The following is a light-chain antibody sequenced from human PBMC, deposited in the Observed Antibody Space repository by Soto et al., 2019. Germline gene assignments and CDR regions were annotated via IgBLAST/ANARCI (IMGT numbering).Light chain of an antibody. Sequence: EIVLTQSPATLSLSPGERATLSCRASQSVRSNLAWYQHKLGQAPSLLIYDVSNRATGIPGRFSVSGFGTDFTLTISNVEPEDFAVYYCQQRDNWPWTFGQGAKVEIK. CDR1: QSVRSN. V-gene: IGKV3-11*01. CDR3: QQRDNWPWT. CDR2: DVS. J-gene: IGKJ1*01.